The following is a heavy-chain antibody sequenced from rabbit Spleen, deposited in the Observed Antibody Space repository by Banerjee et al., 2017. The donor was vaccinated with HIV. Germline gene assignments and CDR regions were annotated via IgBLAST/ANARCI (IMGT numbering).Heavy chain of an antibody. CDR3: ARDTSSGWGVVSYYFNL. Sequence: QEQLEESGGDLVKPEGSLTLTCTASGFSFSSSYWICWVRQAPGKGLEWIACIYAGSGGGTAYASWAKGRFTISKTSSTTVTLQMTSLTAADTATYFCARDTSSGWGVVSYYFNLWGPGTLVTVS. V-gene: IGHV1S45*01. CDR1: GFSFSSSYW. CDR2: IYAGSGGGT. D-gene: IGHD4-1*01. J-gene: IGHJ4*01.